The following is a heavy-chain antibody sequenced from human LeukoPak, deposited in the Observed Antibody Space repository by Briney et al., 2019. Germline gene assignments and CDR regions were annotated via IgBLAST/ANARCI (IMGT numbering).Heavy chain of an antibody. CDR3: ARGELPAPDFDY. V-gene: IGHV1-46*01. Sequence: ASVKVSCKVSGYTLTELSMHWVRQAPGQGLEWMGIINPSGGSTSYAQKFQGRVTMTRDTSTSTVYMELSSLRSEDTAVYYCARGELPAPDFDYWGQGTLVTVSS. J-gene: IGHJ4*02. CDR2: INPSGGST. D-gene: IGHD3-16*01. CDR1: GYTLTELS.